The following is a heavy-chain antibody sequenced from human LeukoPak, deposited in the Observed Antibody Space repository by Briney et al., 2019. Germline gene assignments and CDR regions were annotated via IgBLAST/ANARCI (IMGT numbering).Heavy chain of an antibody. V-gene: IGHV3-23*01. Sequence: GGSLRLSCAASGFTFSSYAMSWVRQAPGKGLEWVSAISGSGGSTYYADSVKGRFTISRDNSKNTLYLQMNSLRAEDTAVYYCAKDLFRTVTTFYYYYGMDVWGQGTTVTVSS. CDR2: ISGSGGST. J-gene: IGHJ6*02. CDR1: GFTFSSYA. CDR3: AKDLFRTVTTFYYYYGMDV. D-gene: IGHD4-17*01.